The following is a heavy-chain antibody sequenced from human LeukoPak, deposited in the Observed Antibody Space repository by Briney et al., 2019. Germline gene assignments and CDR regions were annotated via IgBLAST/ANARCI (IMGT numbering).Heavy chain of an antibody. J-gene: IGHJ6*03. D-gene: IGHD6-19*01. Sequence: KLSETLSLTCTVSGGSISSYYWSSIRQPPGKGLEWIGYIYYSGSTNYNPSLKSRVTISVDTSKNQFSLKLSSVSAADTAVYYCASGKWLPAQTYYYYYMDVWGKGTTVTVSS. CDR2: IYYSGST. CDR1: GGSISSYY. V-gene: IGHV4-59*01. CDR3: ASGKWLPAQTYYYYYMDV.